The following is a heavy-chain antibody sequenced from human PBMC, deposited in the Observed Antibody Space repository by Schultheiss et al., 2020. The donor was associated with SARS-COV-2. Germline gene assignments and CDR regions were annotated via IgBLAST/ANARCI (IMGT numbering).Heavy chain of an antibody. CDR3: ARVPDSSGYYYYYGMDV. V-gene: IGHV4-34*01. CDR2: IDHSGST. J-gene: IGHJ6*02. Sequence: SETLSLTCAVYGGSFGGYYWNWIRQSPGKGLEWIGEIDHSGSTNYNPSLKSPVTISVDTSKNQFSLKLSSVTAADTAVYYCARVPDSSGYYYYYGMDVWGQGTTVTVSS. D-gene: IGHD3-22*01. CDR1: GGSFGGYY.